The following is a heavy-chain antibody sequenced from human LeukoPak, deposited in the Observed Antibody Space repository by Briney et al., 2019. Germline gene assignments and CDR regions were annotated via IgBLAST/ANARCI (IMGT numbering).Heavy chain of an antibody. CDR1: GGSVSSSGYY. Sequence: SETLSLTCTVSGGSVSSSGYYWGWIRQPPGKGLEGVGNMYYSGNTYYNPSLKSRVTISVDTSKNQLSLKLSSVTAADTAVYYCAREPGFDSSGYLNWFDPWGQGTLVTVSS. V-gene: IGHV4-39*07. CDR3: AREPGFDSSGYLNWFDP. D-gene: IGHD3-22*01. CDR2: MYYSGNT. J-gene: IGHJ5*02.